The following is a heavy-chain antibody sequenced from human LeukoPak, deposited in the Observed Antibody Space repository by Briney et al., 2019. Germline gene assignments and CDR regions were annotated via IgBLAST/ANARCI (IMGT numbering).Heavy chain of an antibody. Sequence: GGSLRLSCTAPGFTLADYAMSWCRQAPGKGLGWVGLIRSKAYGGTTEYAATVKGRFTISRVDFKSIAYLQTNSLKSEDTAVYYCTSDPAYCGGDCYWGQGTLVTVSS. V-gene: IGHV3-49*03. J-gene: IGHJ4*02. CDR3: TSDPAYCGGDCY. D-gene: IGHD2-21*02. CDR1: GFTLADYA. CDR2: IRSKAYGGTT.